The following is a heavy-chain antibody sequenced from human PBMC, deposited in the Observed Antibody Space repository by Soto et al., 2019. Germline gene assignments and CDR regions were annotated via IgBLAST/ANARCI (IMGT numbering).Heavy chain of an antibody. D-gene: IGHD6-13*01. Sequence: PGGSLRLSYAASGFNFGSYAMSWVRQDPGKGLEWVSAISGSGGSTYYADSVKGRFTISRDNSKNTLYLQMNSLRAEDTAVYYCAKVRSSSWYVFDYWGQGTLVTVSS. CDR3: AKVRSSSWYVFDY. V-gene: IGHV3-23*01. CDR1: GFNFGSYA. J-gene: IGHJ4*02. CDR2: ISGSGGST.